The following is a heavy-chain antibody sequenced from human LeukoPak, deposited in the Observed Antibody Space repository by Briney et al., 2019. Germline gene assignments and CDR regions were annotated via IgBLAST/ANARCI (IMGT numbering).Heavy chain of an antibody. D-gene: IGHD1-1*01. Sequence: SETLSLTCTVSGGSISSYYWSWIRQPPGKGLEWIGYIYYSGSTNYNPSLKSRVTISVDTSKNQFSLKLSSVTAADTAVYYCARVTLLSAWKVRVDAFDIWGQGTMVTVSS. CDR2: IYYSGST. CDR1: GGSISSYY. J-gene: IGHJ3*02. CDR3: ARVTLLSAWKVRVDAFDI. V-gene: IGHV4-59*01.